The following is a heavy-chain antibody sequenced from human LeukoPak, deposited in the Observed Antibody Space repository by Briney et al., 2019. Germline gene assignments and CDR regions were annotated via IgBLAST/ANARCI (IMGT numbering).Heavy chain of an antibody. J-gene: IGHJ4*02. V-gene: IGHV3-30-3*01. D-gene: IGHD3-22*01. CDR1: GFTFSSYA. CDR2: ISYDGSNK. Sequence: GGSLRLSCAASGFTFSSYAMHWVRQAPGKGLEWVAVISYDGSNKYYADSVKGRFTISRDNSKNTLYLQMNSLRAEDTAVYYCAREGDDSSGYYYDFKYYFDYWGQGTLVTVSS. CDR3: AREGDDSSGYYYDFKYYFDY.